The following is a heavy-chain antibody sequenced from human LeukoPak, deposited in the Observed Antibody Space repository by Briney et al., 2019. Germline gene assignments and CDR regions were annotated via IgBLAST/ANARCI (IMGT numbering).Heavy chain of an antibody. V-gene: IGHV4-59*01. CDR1: GGSISSYY. CDR3: ARAPPRGSYYRGYFDY. J-gene: IGHJ4*02. Sequence: SETLSLTCTVSGGSISSYYWSWIRQAPGKGLEWIGYIYYSGSTTYNPSLKSRGTISVDPSKNQYSLNLSSVTAADTAVYYCARAPPRGSYYRGYFDYWGQGTLVTVSS. D-gene: IGHD3-10*01. CDR2: IYYSGST.